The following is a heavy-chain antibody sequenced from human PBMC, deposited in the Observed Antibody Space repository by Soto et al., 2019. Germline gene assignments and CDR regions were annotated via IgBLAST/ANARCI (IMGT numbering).Heavy chain of an antibody. J-gene: IGHJ4*02. Sequence: GGSLRLSCAASGFTFSSYGMHWVRQAPGKGLEWVAVISYDGSNKYYADSVKGRFTISRDNSKNTLYLQMNSLRAEDTAVYYCAKDRKQWELLGYFDYWGQGTLVTVSS. V-gene: IGHV3-30*18. CDR1: GFTFSSYG. D-gene: IGHD1-26*01. CDR3: AKDRKQWELLGYFDY. CDR2: ISYDGSNK.